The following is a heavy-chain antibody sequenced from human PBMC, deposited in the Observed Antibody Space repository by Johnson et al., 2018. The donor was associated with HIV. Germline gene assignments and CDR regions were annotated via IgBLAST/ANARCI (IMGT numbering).Heavy chain of an antibody. CDR1: GFAFSSYA. Sequence: VQLVESGGGLVQPGGSLRLSCAASGFAFSSYAMTWVRQAPGKGLEWVSSISGSGGNTGDADSVKGRFTISRDNAKNSLYLQMNSLRAEDTALYYCARDLGIWGQGTMVTVSS. V-gene: IGHV3-20*04. CDR2: ISGSGGNT. D-gene: IGHD7-27*01. CDR3: ARDLGI. J-gene: IGHJ3*02.